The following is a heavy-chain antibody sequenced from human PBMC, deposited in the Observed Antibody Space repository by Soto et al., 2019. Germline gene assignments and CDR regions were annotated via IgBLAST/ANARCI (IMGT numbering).Heavy chain of an antibody. J-gene: IGHJ4*02. CDR3: ARVPGDGGYLDY. CDR1: GGSISSGDYY. CDR2: IYYSGST. Sequence: QVQLQESGPGLVKPSQTLSLTCTVSGGSISSGDYYWSWIRQPPGKGLEWIGYIYYSGSTYYNPSLQSRVTISVDTSKHQFSLKLSSVTAADTAVYYCARVPGDGGYLDYWGQGTLVTVSS. D-gene: IGHD2-15*01. V-gene: IGHV4-30-4*01.